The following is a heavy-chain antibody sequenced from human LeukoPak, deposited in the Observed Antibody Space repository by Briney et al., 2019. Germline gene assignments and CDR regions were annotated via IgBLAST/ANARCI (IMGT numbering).Heavy chain of an antibody. CDR3: ARRDTAMVPDAFDI. CDR2: IYYSGST. Sequence: SETLSLTCTVSGGSISCGSYYWSWIRQPPGKGLEWIGYIYYSGSTNYNPSLKSRVTISVDTSKNQFSLKLSSVTAADTAVYYCARRDTAMVPDAFDIWGQGTMVTVSS. CDR1: GGSISCGSYY. J-gene: IGHJ3*02. D-gene: IGHD5-18*01. V-gene: IGHV4-61*01.